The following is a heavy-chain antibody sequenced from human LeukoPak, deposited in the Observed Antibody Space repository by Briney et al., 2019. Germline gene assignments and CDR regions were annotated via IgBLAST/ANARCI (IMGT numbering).Heavy chain of an antibody. CDR2: IIPIFGTA. J-gene: IGHJ4*02. Sequence: SVKVSCKASGGTFSSYAISWVRQAPGQGLEWMGGIIPIFGTANYAQKFQGRVTITADESTSTAYMELSSLRSEDTAVYYCARSHPRRVRGVILWGYFDYWGQGTLVTVSS. V-gene: IGHV1-69*13. CDR1: GGTFSSYA. D-gene: IGHD3-10*01. CDR3: ARSHPRRVRGVILWGYFDY.